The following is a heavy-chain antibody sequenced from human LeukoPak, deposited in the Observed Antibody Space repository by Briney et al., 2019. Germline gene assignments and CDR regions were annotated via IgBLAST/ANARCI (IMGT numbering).Heavy chain of an antibody. CDR2: IDYGGSVT. CDR3: TRDLEY. CDR1: GFTFTAYT. Sequence: GGSLRLSCSASGFTFTAYTMNWVRPAPGKGPEWVSYIDYGGSVTHYADSVKGRFTISRDNAENSLYLQMNSLRVEDTAVYYCTRDLEYWSQGVQVTVSS. J-gene: IGHJ4*02. V-gene: IGHV3-48*01.